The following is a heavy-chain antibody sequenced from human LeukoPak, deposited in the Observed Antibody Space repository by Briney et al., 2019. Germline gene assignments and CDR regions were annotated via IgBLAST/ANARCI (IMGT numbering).Heavy chain of an antibody. D-gene: IGHD6-13*01. CDR2: IYPGDSDT. J-gene: IGHJ5*02. CDR1: GYSFTSYW. CDR3: ARRRIAARYNWFDP. V-gene: IGHV5-51*01. Sequence: KIGESLKISCKGSGYSFTSYWIGWVRQMPGKGLEWMGIIYPGDSDTRYSPSFQGQVTISADKSISTAYLQWSSLKASDTAMYYCARRRIAARYNWFDPWGREPWSPSPQ.